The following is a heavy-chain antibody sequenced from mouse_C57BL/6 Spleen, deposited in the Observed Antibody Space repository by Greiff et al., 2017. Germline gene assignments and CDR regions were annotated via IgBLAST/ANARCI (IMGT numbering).Heavy chain of an antibody. Sequence: EVQLQESGAELVRPGASVKLSCTASGFNIKDYYMHWVKQRPEQGLEWIGRIDPEDGDTEYAPKFQGKATMTAATSSNTAYLQLSSLTSEDTAVYYCTNYYGSSSYYFDYWGQGTTLTVSS. CDR1: GFNIKDYY. D-gene: IGHD1-1*01. V-gene: IGHV14-1*01. CDR2: IDPEDGDT. J-gene: IGHJ2*01. CDR3: TNYYGSSSYYFDY.